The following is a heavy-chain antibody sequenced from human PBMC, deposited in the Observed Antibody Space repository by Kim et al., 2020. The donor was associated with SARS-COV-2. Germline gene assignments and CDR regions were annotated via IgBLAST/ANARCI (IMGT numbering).Heavy chain of an antibody. D-gene: IGHD3-10*01. V-gene: IGHV6-1*01. Sequence: SQTLSLTCAISGDSVSSNSAAWNWIRQSPSRGLEWLGRTYYRSKWYNDYAVSVKSRITINPDTSKNQFSLQLNSVTPEDTAVYYFARDTLWFGELFPYYYYYSGMDVWGQGTTVTVSS. CDR3: ARDTLWFGELFPYYYYYSGMDV. J-gene: IGHJ6*02. CDR2: TYYRSKWYN. CDR1: GDSVSSNSAA.